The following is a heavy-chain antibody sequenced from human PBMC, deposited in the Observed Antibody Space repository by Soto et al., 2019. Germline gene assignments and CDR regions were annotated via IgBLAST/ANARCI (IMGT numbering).Heavy chain of an antibody. Sequence: VVSVKLSCKAAGYTFTSYYMHWVRQAPGQGLEWMGIINPSGGSTSYAQKFQGRVTMTRDTSTSTVYMELSSLRSEDTAVYYCARDGERIQLWENDAFDIWGQGTMVTVSS. J-gene: IGHJ3*02. CDR1: GYTFTSYY. CDR2: INPSGGST. CDR3: ARDGERIQLWENDAFDI. V-gene: IGHV1-46*01. D-gene: IGHD5-18*01.